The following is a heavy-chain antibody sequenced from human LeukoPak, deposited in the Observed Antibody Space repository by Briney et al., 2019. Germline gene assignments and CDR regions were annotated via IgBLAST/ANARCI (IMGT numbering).Heavy chain of an antibody. V-gene: IGHV4-59*01. CDR2: IYYSGST. Sequence: SETLSLTCTVSGGSISSYCWSWIRQPPGKGLDWIGYIYYSGSTNYNPSLKGRVTISLDTSKNQFSLKLSSVTAADTAVYYCARGSRYSSSWYFGYWGQGTLVTVSS. CDR1: GGSISSYC. J-gene: IGHJ4*02. D-gene: IGHD6-13*01. CDR3: ARGSRYSSSWYFGY.